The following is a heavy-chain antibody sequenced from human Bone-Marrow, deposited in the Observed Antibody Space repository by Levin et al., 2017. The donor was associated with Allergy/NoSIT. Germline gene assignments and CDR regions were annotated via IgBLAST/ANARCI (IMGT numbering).Heavy chain of an antibody. J-gene: IGHJ4*02. D-gene: IGHD6-6*01. Sequence: GESLKISCAASGFAFGRYPMSWVRQAPGKGLEWVSAITTDTPYYADSVKGRFTISRDDSKNTLYLQMNSLRAEDTDLYYCAKEYTASSSVFYWGQGILVTVSS. V-gene: IGHV3-23*01. CDR3: AKEYTASSSVFY. CDR1: GFAFGRYP. CDR2: ITTDTP.